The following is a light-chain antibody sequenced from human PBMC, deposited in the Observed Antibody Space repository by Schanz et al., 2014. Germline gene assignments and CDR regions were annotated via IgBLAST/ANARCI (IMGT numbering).Light chain of an antibody. CDR1: SSDVGGYNY. Sequence: SALTQPASFSFSPFPSITISCTGTSSDVGGYNYVSWYQQHPGKAPKLMIYDVSNRPSGVSNRFSGSKSGNTASLTISGLQAEDEADYYCSSYTSSSVVFGGGTKLTVL. J-gene: IGLJ2*01. V-gene: IGLV2-14*01. CDR2: DVS. CDR3: SSYTSSSVV.